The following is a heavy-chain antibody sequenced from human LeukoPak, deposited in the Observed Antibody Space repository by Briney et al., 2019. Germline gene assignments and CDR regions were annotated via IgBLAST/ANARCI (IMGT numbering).Heavy chain of an antibody. CDR1: GGSISSYY. J-gene: IGHJ4*02. V-gene: IGHV4-59*08. Sequence: SETLSLTCTVSGGSISSYYWSWIRQPPGKGLEWIGYIYYSGSTNYNPSLKSRVTISVDTSKNQFSLKLSSVTAADTAAYYCARRAVAGTLDYWGQGAPVTVSS. CDR2: IYYSGST. CDR3: ARRAVAGTLDY. D-gene: IGHD6-13*01.